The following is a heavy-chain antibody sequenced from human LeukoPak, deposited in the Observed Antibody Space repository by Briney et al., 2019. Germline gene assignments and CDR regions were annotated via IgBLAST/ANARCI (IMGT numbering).Heavy chain of an antibody. CDR1: GGTFSSYA. CDR2: IIPIFGTA. D-gene: IGHD6-13*01. V-gene: IGHV1-69*13. CDR3: ARETPGIAAAGTQAFDI. J-gene: IGHJ3*02. Sequence: GASVKVSCKASGGTFSSYAISWVRQAPGQGLEWMGGIIPIFGTANYAQKFQGRVTITADESTSTAYMELSSLRSEDTAVYYCARETPGIAAAGTQAFDIWGQGTMVTVSS.